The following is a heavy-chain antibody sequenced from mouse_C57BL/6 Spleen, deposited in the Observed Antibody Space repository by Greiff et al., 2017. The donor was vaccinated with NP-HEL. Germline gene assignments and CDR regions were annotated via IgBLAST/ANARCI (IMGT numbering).Heavy chain of an antibody. V-gene: IGHV1-26*01. CDR3: ANGFSMDY. CDR2: IDPNNGGT. Sequence: DVQLQESGPELVKPGASVKISCKASGYTFTDYYMNWVKQSHGKSLEWIGDIDPNNGGTSYNQKFKGKATLTVDKSSSTAYMELRSLTSEDSAVYYCANGFSMDYWGQGTSVTVSS. CDR1: GYTFTDYY. J-gene: IGHJ4*01.